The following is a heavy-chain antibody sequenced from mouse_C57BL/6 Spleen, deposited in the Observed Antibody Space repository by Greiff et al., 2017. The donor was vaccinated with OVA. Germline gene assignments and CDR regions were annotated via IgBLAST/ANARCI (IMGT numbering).Heavy chain of an antibody. J-gene: IGHJ2*01. V-gene: IGHV1-82*01. Sequence: QVQLQQSGPELVKPGASVKISCKASGYAFSSSWMNWVKQRPGKGLEWIGRIYPGDGDTNYNGKFKGKATLTADKSSSTAYMQLSSLTSEDSAVYYCARWPAPGGDYFDYWGQGTTLTVSS. CDR1: GYAFSSSW. CDR3: ARWPAPGGDYFDY. CDR2: IYPGDGDT.